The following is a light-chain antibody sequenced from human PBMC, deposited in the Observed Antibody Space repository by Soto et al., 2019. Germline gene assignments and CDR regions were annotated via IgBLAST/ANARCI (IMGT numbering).Light chain of an antibody. V-gene: IGLV2-8*01. CDR2: EVS. CDR3: TSYATSNPSYV. J-gene: IGLJ1*01. Sequence: QSVLTQPPSASGSPGQSVTISCTGTSSDVGGYNYVSWYQQHPGKAPKLMIYEVSKRPSGVPDRFSGSKSGNTASLTVSGLQADDEAEYYRTSYATSNPSYVFVTGRNISVL. CDR1: SSDVGGYNY.